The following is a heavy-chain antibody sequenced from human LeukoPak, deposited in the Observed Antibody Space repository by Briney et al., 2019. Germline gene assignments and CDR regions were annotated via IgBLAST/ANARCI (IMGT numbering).Heavy chain of an antibody. J-gene: IGHJ4*02. V-gene: IGHV3-23*01. Sequence: QPGGSLRLSCAASGFTVSSNYMSWVRQAPGKGLEWVSAISGSGGSTYYADSVKGRFTISRDNSKNTLYLQMNSLRAEDTAVYCCAKDAGSGYDYWGQGTLVTVSS. CDR2: ISGSGGST. CDR1: GFTVSSNY. CDR3: AKDAGSGYDY. D-gene: IGHD3-22*01.